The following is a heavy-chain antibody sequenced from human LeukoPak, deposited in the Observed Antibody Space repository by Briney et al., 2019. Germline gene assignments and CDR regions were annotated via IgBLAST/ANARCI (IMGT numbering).Heavy chain of an antibody. CDR1: GFAFSSYG. CDR3: ARDQIEYQLPLDY. V-gene: IGHV3-30*19. J-gene: IGHJ4*02. D-gene: IGHD2-2*01. Sequence: PGGSLRLSCAASGFAFSSYGMHWVRQAPGKGLEWVAVISYDGSNKYYADSVKGRFTISRDNSKNTLYLQMNSLRAEDTAVYYCARDQIEYQLPLDYWGQGTLVTVSS. CDR2: ISYDGSNK.